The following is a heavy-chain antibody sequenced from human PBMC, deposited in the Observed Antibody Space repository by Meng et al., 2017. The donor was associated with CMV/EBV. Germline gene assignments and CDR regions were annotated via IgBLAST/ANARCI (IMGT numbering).Heavy chain of an antibody. D-gene: IGHD2-2*01. CDR1: GFNFSSHG. J-gene: IGHJ6*02. Sequence: GESLKISCAASGFNFSSHGMHWVRQAPGKGLEWVAVIWYDGSNKNYADSVKGRFTISRDNSKNTLYLQMNSLRAEDAAVYYCAKDSREYQPYYYGMDVWGQGTTVTVSS. V-gene: IGHV3-33*06. CDR3: AKDSREYQPYYYGMDV. CDR2: IWYDGSNK.